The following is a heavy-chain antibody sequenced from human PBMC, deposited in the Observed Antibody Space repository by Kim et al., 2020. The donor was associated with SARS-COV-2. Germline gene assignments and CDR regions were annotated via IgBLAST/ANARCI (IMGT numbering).Heavy chain of an antibody. Sequence: PSLKSRVTISVDTSKNQFSLKLSSVTAADTAVYYCARDWSIMVRGHGMDVWGQGTTVTVSS. J-gene: IGHJ6*02. V-gene: IGHV4-31*02. CDR3: ARDWSIMVRGHGMDV. D-gene: IGHD3-10*01.